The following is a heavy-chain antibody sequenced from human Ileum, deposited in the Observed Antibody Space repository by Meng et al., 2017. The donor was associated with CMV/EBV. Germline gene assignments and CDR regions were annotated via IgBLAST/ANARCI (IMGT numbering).Heavy chain of an antibody. CDR2: IKEDGSEK. D-gene: IGHD3-3*01. V-gene: IGHV3-7*01. J-gene: IGHJ6*02. Sequence: GESLKISCAASGFTFSSYSMNWVRQAPGKGLEWVANIKEDGSEKYYVDSVKGRFTISRDNAKNSLYLQMSSLRVEDTAVYYCARETRDITIFGVIIIDPRMDVWGQGATVTVSS. CDR1: GFTFSSYS. CDR3: ARETRDITIFGVIIIDPRMDV.